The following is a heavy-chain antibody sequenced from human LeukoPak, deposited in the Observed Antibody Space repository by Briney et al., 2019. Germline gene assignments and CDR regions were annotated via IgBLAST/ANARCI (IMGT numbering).Heavy chain of an antibody. D-gene: IGHD3-10*02. CDR2: ISSSGSTI. CDR3: AELGITMIGGV. CDR1: GFTFSSYE. Sequence: GGSLRLSCAASGFTFSSYEMNWVRQAPGKGLESVSYISSSGSTIYYAESVKGRFAISRDNATNSLYLQMNSLRAEDTAVYYCAELGITMIGGVWGKGTTVTISS. J-gene: IGHJ6*04. V-gene: IGHV3-48*03.